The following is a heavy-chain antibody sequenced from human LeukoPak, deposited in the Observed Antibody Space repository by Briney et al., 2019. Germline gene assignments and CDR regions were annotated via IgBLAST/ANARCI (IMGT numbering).Heavy chain of an antibody. CDR2: INPSGGST. Sequence: ASVKVSCKASGYTFTSYYMHWVRQAPGQGLEWMGIINPSGGSTSYAQKFQGRVTMTRDMSTSTVYMELSSLRAEDTALYYCAKETGPYGDYGIFDYWGQGTLVTVSS. CDR1: GYTFTSYY. CDR3: AKETGPYGDYGIFDY. J-gene: IGHJ4*02. D-gene: IGHD4-17*01. V-gene: IGHV1-46*01.